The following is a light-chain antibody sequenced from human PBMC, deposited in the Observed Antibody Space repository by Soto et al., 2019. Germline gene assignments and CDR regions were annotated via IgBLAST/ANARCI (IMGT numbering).Light chain of an antibody. CDR1: QSISSW. V-gene: IGKV1-5*03. CDR2: KAS. Sequence: DIQMTQSPSTLSASVGDRVTITCRASQSISSWLAWYQQKPGKAPKLLIYKASSLESGVPSRFSGSGSGTEFTLTISSLQPDDVATYYCQHQGTFGQGTKVDI. J-gene: IGKJ1*01. CDR3: QHQGT.